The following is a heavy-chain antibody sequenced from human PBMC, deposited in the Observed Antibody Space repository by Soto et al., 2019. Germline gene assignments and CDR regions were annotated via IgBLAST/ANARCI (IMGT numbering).Heavy chain of an antibody. CDR1: GGSISSGGYY. J-gene: IGHJ4*02. Sequence: QVQLQESGPGLVKPSQTLSLTCTVSGGSISSGGYYWSWIRQHPGKGLEWIGYIFYSGSTYCNPSLKSRVTISVDTSKNQLSLKLSSVTAADTAVYYCARYCTGGSCYSSHFDYWGQGTLVTVSS. CDR3: ARYCTGGSCYSSHFDY. CDR2: IFYSGST. V-gene: IGHV4-31*03. D-gene: IGHD2-15*01.